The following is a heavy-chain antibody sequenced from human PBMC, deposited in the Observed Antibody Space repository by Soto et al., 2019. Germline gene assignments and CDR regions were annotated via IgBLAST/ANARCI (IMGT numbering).Heavy chain of an antibody. CDR1: GGSISSYY. Sequence: SETLSLTCTVSGGSISSYYWSWIRQPPGKGLEWIGYIYYSGSTNYNPSLKSRVTISVDTSKNQFSLKLSSVTAADTAVYYCARHLRGGRSSGWYGNDAFDIWGQGTMVTVSS. CDR3: ARHLRGGRSSGWYGNDAFDI. J-gene: IGHJ3*02. V-gene: IGHV4-59*08. CDR2: IYYSGST. D-gene: IGHD6-19*01.